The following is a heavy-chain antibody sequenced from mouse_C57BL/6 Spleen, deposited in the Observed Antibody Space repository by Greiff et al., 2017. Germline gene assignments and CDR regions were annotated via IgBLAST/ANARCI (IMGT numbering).Heavy chain of an antibody. CDR3: AILDGYSYAMDY. D-gene: IGHD2-3*01. J-gene: IGHJ4*01. CDR2: IRNKANGYTT. CDR1: GFTFTDYY. Sequence: EVMLVESGGGLVQPGGSLSLSCAASGFTFTDYYMSWVRQPPGKALEWLGFIRNKANGYTTEYSASVKGRFTISRDNSQSILYLQMNALRAEDSATYYCAILDGYSYAMDYWGQGTSVTVSS. V-gene: IGHV7-3*01.